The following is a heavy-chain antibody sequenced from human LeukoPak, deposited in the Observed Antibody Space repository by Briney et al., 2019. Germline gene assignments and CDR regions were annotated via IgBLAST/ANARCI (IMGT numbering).Heavy chain of an antibody. J-gene: IGHJ1*01. CDR2: ISAYNGNT. CDR1: GYTFTSYG. V-gene: IGHV1-18*01. D-gene: IGHD3-22*01. Sequence: GASVKVSCKASGYTFTSYGISWVRQAPGQGLEWMGWISAYNGNTNYAQKLQGRVTMTTDTSTSTAYTELRSLRSDDTAVYYCARGVDSSGYYYGPPKYFQHWGQGTLVTVSS. CDR3: ARGVDSSGYYYGPPKYFQH.